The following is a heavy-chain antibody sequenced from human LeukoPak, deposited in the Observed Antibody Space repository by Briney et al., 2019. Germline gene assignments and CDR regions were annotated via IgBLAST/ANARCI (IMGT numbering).Heavy chain of an antibody. V-gene: IGHV3-48*01. CDR1: GFTFSSYN. D-gene: IGHD6-19*01. J-gene: IGHJ5*02. CDR2: ISSSGSTI. Sequence: GGSLRLSCAASGFTFSSYNMNWVRQAPGKGLEWVSYISSSGSTIYYADSVKGRFTISRDNAKKSLYLQMNSLRAEDTAVYYCASIAVASGWFDPWGQGTLVTVSS. CDR3: ASIAVASGWFDP.